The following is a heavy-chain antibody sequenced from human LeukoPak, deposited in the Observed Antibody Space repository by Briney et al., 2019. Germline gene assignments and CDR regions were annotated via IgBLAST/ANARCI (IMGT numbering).Heavy chain of an antibody. J-gene: IGHJ5*02. CDR3: ASAYSGSP. CDR2: INPSGGST. D-gene: IGHD1-26*01. Sequence: XRQAPGQGLEWMGIINPSGGSTSYAQKFQGRVTMTRDTSTSTVYMELSSLRSEDTAVYYCASAYSGSPWGQGTLVTVSS. V-gene: IGHV1-46*01.